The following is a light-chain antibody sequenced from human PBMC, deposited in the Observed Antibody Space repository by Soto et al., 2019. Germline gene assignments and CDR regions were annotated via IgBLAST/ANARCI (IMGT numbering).Light chain of an antibody. CDR1: SGDVGGYNY. Sequence: QSALTQPASVSGSPGQAITISCTGTSGDVGGYNYVSWYQQHPGKPPKLMIYDVSNRPSGVSNRFSGSKSGNTASLTISGLQAEDEADYHCSSYTRSSTLYVVFGGGTKLTVL. CDR3: SSYTRSSTLYVV. J-gene: IGLJ2*01. CDR2: DVS. V-gene: IGLV2-14*01.